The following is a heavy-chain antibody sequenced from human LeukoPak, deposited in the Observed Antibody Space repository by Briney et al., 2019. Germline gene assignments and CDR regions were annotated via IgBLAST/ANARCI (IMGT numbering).Heavy chain of an antibody. CDR2: ISSSGSTI. D-gene: IGHD1-26*01. V-gene: IGHV3-48*03. CDR3: ARDPLKTYSGSYYLFDY. J-gene: IGHJ4*02. CDR1: GFTFSSYE. Sequence: PGGSLRLSGAASGFTFSSYEMNWVRQAPGKGLEWVSYISSSGSTIYYADSVKGRFTISRDNAKNSLYLQMNSLRAEDTAVYYCARDPLKTYSGSYYLFDYWGQGTLVTVSS.